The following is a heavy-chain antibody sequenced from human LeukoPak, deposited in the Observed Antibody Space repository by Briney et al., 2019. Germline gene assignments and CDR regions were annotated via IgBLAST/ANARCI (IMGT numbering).Heavy chain of an antibody. J-gene: IGHJ4*02. V-gene: IGHV4-30-4*01. CDR1: GGSISSGDYY. D-gene: IGHD3-22*01. Sequence: PSQTLSLTYTVSGGSISSGDYYWSWIRQPPGKGLEWIGYIYYSGSTYYNPSLKSRVTISVDTSKNQFSLKLSSVTAADTAVYYCARDSPYYYDSSGYFDYWGQGTLVTVSS. CDR2: IYYSGST. CDR3: ARDSPYYYDSSGYFDY.